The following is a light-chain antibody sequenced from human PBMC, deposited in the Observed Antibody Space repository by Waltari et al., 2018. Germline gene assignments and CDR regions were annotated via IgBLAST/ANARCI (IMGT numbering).Light chain of an antibody. Sequence: EIVLTQSTATLSLSPGERANISCRASQSVSSYLAWYQQKRGQAPRLLIYDASNRATGIPARFSGSGSGTDFTLTISSLEPEDFAVYYCHQRSNWPGTFGQGTKVEIK. CDR1: QSVSSY. V-gene: IGKV3-11*01. J-gene: IGKJ1*01. CDR2: DAS. CDR3: HQRSNWPGT.